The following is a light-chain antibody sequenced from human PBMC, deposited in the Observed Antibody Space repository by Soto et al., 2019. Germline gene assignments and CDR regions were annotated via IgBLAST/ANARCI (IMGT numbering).Light chain of an antibody. Sequence: AIQLTQSPSSLSASVGDRVTITCRASQDIAIYLAWYQQKPGEAPKLLIYAASSLQSGVPSRFSGSGSGTDFTLTISSLQPDDFATYYCLQDYTYPLTFGQGTKVDIK. V-gene: IGKV1-6*01. CDR3: LQDYTYPLT. CDR2: AAS. CDR1: QDIAIY. J-gene: IGKJ1*01.